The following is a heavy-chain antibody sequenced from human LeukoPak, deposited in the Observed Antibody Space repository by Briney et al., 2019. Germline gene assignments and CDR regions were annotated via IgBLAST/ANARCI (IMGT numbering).Heavy chain of an antibody. Sequence: SETLSLTCTVSGGPISNYYWSWIRQHPGKGLEWIGYIYYSGSTNYNPSLKSRVTISVDTSKNQFSLRLSSVTAADTAVYYCARSPRGGTKTYFDYWGQGTLVTVSP. J-gene: IGHJ4*02. V-gene: IGHV4-59*01. CDR2: IYYSGST. D-gene: IGHD1-14*01. CDR1: GGPISNYY. CDR3: ARSPRGGTKTYFDY.